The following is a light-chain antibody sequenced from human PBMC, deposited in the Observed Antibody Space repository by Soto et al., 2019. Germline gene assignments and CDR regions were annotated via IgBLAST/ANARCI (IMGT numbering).Light chain of an antibody. J-gene: IGLJ2*01. Sequence: QSALTQPASVSGSPGQSITISCTGTSSDIGGYDSVSWYQQYPGKAPKLMIYDVSNRPSGVSNRFSGSKSGNTASLTISGLQAEDEADYYCTSYTSSTTRVVFGGGTKL. CDR3: TSYTSSTTRVV. CDR1: SSDIGGYDS. CDR2: DVS. V-gene: IGLV2-14*01.